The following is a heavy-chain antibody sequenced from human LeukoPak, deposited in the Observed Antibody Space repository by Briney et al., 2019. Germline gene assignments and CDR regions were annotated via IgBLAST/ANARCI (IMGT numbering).Heavy chain of an antibody. V-gene: IGHV4-39*01. Sequence: SETLSLTCTVSGGSISSSSYYWGWNRQPPGKGLVWIGCIYYSGSTYYNPSLKSRVTISVDTSKNQFSLKLRSVTAADTAMYYCARQGYADFSSRPFDYWGQGTLVTVSS. J-gene: IGHJ4*02. D-gene: IGHD4-17*01. CDR2: IYYSGST. CDR3: ARQGYADFSSRPFDY. CDR1: GGSISSSSYY.